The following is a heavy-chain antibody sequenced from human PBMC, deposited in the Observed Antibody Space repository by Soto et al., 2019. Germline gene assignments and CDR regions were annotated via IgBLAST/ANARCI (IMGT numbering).Heavy chain of an antibody. J-gene: IGHJ3*02. CDR2: INPSGGST. V-gene: IGHV1-46*01. CDR3: AGTTEDVGDDFDI. CDR1: GHTFTSYY. Sequence: VSVKVSGKAPGHTFTSYYMHWVRKAPGQGLKWMGIINPSGGSTSYAQKFQGRVSMTRDTSTSTVYMELSSLRSEDTAVYYCAGTTEDVGDDFDIWGQGTMVTVSS. D-gene: IGHD4-4*01.